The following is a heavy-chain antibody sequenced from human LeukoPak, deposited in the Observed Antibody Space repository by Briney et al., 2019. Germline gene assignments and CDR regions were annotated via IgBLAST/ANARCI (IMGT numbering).Heavy chain of an antibody. CDR3: AKTAMVRGVQIHAANHLYYFDY. J-gene: IGHJ4*02. CDR2: ISGSGGST. CDR1: GFTFSSYA. V-gene: IGHV3-23*01. D-gene: IGHD3-10*01. Sequence: AGGSLRLSCAASGFTFSSYAMSWVRQAPGKGLEWVSAISGSGGSTYYADSVKGRFTISRDNSKNTLYLQMNSLRAEDTAVYYCAKTAMVRGVQIHAANHLYYFDYWGQGTLVTVSS.